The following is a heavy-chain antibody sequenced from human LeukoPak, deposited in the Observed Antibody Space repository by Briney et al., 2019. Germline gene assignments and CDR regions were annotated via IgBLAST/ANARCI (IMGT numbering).Heavy chain of an antibody. CDR2: IYTSGST. CDR3: ASQHYYGSGSYLLG. D-gene: IGHD3-10*01. CDR1: GGSISTSSYY. Sequence: PSETLSLTCTVSGGSISTSSYYWSWIRQPAGKGLEWIGRIYTSGSTNYNPSLKSRVTISVDTSKNQFSLKLSSVTAADTAVYYCASQHYYGSGSYLLGWGQGTLVTVSS. J-gene: IGHJ4*02. V-gene: IGHV4-61*02.